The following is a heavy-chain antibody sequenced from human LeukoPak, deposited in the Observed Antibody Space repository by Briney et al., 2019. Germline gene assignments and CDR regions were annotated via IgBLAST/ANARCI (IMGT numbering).Heavy chain of an antibody. CDR3: ARHDWEHYFDY. J-gene: IGHJ4*02. Sequence: SETLSLTCTVSGGSISSYYWNWIRQPPGKGLEWIGYIYYSGSTNYNPSLKSRVTISVDTSKNQFSLKLSSVTAADTAVYYCARHDWEHYFDYWGQGTLVTVSS. CDR2: IYYSGST. V-gene: IGHV4-59*08. CDR1: GGSISSYY. D-gene: IGHD1-26*01.